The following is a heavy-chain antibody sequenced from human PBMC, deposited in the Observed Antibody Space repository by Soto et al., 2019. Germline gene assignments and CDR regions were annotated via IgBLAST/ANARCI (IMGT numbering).Heavy chain of an antibody. Sequence: SETLSLTCTVSGGSISSSDYYWSWIRQPPGKGLEWIGYVYYSGSTYYNPSLKSRVTISVDTSKNQFFLKLSSVTAADTAVYYCARGSYYYDSSGYYHYWGQRTLVTVSS. CDR3: ARGSYYYDSSGYYHY. J-gene: IGHJ4*02. CDR2: VYYSGST. V-gene: IGHV4-30-4*01. D-gene: IGHD3-22*01. CDR1: GGSISSSDYY.